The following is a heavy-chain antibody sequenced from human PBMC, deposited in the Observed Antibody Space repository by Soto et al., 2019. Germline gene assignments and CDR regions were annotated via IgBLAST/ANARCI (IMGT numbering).Heavy chain of an antibody. CDR2: MNPNSGNT. J-gene: IGHJ6*02. D-gene: IGHD3-3*01. CDR3: ARGKLAYDFWSGYQTPYYYYGMDD. Sequence: ASVKVSCKASGYTFTSYDINWVRQATGQGLEWMGWMNPNSGNTGYAQKFQGRVTMTRNTSISTAYMELSSLRSEDTAVYYCARGKLAYDFWSGYQTPYYYYGMDDWGQGTTVTVSS. CDR1: GYTFTSYD. V-gene: IGHV1-8*01.